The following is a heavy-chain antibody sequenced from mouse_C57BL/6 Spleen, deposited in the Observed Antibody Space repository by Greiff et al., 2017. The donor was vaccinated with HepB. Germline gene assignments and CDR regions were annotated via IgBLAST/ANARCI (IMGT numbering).Heavy chain of an antibody. J-gene: IGHJ4*01. CDR1: GYTFTSYW. V-gene: IGHV1-69*02. Sequence: QVQLQQPGAELVKPGASVKVSCKASGYTFTSYWMHWVKQRPGQGLEWIGEIDPSDSYTNYNQKFKGKATLTVDTSSSTAYMQLSSLTSEDSAVYYCARRGNYPYYYAMDYWGQGTSVTVSS. CDR2: IDPSDSYT. D-gene: IGHD2-1*01. CDR3: ARRGNYPYYYAMDY.